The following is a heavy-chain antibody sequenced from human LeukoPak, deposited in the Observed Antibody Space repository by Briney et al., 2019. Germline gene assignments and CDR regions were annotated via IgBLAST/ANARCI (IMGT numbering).Heavy chain of an antibody. CDR3: ARVFYYGSKGY. V-gene: IGHV3-74*01. Sequence: GGSLRLSCAASGFTFSSYWMHWVRQAPGKGLVWVSRINSDGSSTSYADSVKGRFTISRDNTKNTLYLQMNSLRAEDTAVYYCARVFYYGSKGYWGQGTLVTVSS. D-gene: IGHD3-10*01. CDR2: INSDGSST. J-gene: IGHJ4*02. CDR1: GFTFSSYW.